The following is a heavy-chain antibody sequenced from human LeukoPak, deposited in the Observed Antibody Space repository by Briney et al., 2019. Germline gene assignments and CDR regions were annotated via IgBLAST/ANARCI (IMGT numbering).Heavy chain of an antibody. CDR3: AELGITMIGGV. D-gene: IGHD3-10*02. J-gene: IGHJ6*04. CDR1: GFTVSSDS. Sequence: GGSLRLSCTVSGFTVSSDSMSWVRQAPGKGLEWVSSIGGRGGSAYYADSVKGRFTISRDNAKNSLYLQMNSLRAEDTAVYYCAELGITMIGGVWGKGTTVTISS. CDR2: IGGRGGSA. V-gene: IGHV3-23*01.